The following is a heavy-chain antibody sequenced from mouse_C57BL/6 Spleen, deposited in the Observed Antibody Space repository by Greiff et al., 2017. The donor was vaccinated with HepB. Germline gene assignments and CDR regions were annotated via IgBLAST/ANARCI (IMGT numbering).Heavy chain of an antibody. CDR2: INPSNGGT. CDR1: GYTFTSYW. J-gene: IGHJ4*01. V-gene: IGHV1-53*01. D-gene: IGHD1-1*02. CDR3: AGGGWWDGAMDY. Sequence: QVQLKQPGTELVKPGASVKLSCKASGYTFTSYWMHWVKQRPGQGLEWIGNINPSNGGTNYNEKFKSKATLTVDKSSSTAYMQLSSLTSEDSAVYYCAGGGWWDGAMDYWGQGTSVTVSS.